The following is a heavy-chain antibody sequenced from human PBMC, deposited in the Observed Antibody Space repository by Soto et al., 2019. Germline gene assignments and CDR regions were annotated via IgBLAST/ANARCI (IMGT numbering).Heavy chain of an antibody. J-gene: IGHJ4*02. CDR2: ISFDGNII. CDR1: EFSFSSYA. Sequence: GESLKISCAASEFSFSSYAMHWIRQAPGKGLEWVAVISFDGNIIQYADSVKGRFITSRDNSKNTLYLQMNSLRGEDTAVYYCARTFDTITYYFDYWGQGTLVTVSS. V-gene: IGHV3-30*16. D-gene: IGHD3-9*01. CDR3: ARTFDTITYYFDY.